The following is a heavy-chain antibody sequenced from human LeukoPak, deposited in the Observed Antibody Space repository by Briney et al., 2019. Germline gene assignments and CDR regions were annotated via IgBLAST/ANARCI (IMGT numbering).Heavy chain of an antibody. Sequence: GRSLRLSCAASGFTVSINYMSWVRQAPGTGLEWVTVIYSGGTTYYADSVKGRFTISRDNSKNTLYLQMNSLRAEDTSVYYCARGKVGVYDAFDIWGQGTMVTVSS. CDR1: GFTVSINY. CDR2: IYSGGTT. D-gene: IGHD1-26*01. J-gene: IGHJ3*02. V-gene: IGHV3-66*01. CDR3: ARGKVGVYDAFDI.